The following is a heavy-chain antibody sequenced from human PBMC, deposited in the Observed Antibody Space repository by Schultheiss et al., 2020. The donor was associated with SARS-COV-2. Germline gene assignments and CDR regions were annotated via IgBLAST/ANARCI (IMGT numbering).Heavy chain of an antibody. D-gene: IGHD3-3*01. CDR2: IYHSGST. J-gene: IGHJ4*02. CDR3: ARVDLDLWGRGYSFDY. CDR1: GGSVSSVSYY. V-gene: IGHV4-61*01. Sequence: SQTLSLTCAVSGGSVSSVSYYYSWIRQPPGKGLEWIGSIYHSGSTNYNPSLKSRVTISVDTSKNQFSLHLNSVTPEDTAVYYCARVDLDLWGRGYSFDYWGQGTLVTVSS.